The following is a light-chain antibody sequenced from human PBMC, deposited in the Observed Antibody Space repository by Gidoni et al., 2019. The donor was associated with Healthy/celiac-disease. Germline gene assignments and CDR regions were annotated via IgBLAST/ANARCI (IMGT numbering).Light chain of an antibody. CDR3: QQYGTSPRVT. J-gene: IGKJ5*01. CDR1: QSVSSSQ. CDR2: GAS. V-gene: IGKV3-20*01. Sequence: EIVLTQSPGTLSLSPGERGTLSCRASQSVSSSQLAWYQQKPGQAPRLLIYGASSRATGSPDRCSGSGSGTDFTLTISRLEPEDFAVYYCQQYGTSPRVTFGQGTRLEIK.